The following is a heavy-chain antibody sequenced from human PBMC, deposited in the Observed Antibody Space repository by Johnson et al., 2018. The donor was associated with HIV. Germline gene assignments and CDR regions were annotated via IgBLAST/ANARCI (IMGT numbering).Heavy chain of an antibody. CDR2: IKQDGSEK. CDR1: GFTFSSYW. J-gene: IGHJ3*02. D-gene: IGHD1-26*01. Sequence: VQLVESGGGLVQPGGSLRLSCAASGFTFSSYWMSWVRQAPGKGLEWVANIKQDGSEKYYVDSVKGRFTISRDNAKNSLYLQMNSLRAEDTAVYYCARESANSGRYSGAFDIWGQGTMVTVSS. CDR3: ARESANSGRYSGAFDI. V-gene: IGHV3-7*03.